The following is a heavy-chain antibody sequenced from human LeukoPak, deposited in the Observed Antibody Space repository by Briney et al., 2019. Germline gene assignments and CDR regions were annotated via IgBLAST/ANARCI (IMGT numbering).Heavy chain of an antibody. J-gene: IGHJ4*02. CDR1: GYSFTSYG. Sequence: ASVKVPCKASGYSFTSYGISWVRQAPGQGLEWMGWISVYNGNTKYLQKFQGRVTMTTDTATSTACMELRSLRSDDTAVYYCARVLLWFGEPHTGDYWGQGTLVTVSS. CDR2: ISVYNGNT. V-gene: IGHV1-18*01. D-gene: IGHD3-10*01. CDR3: ARVLLWFGEPHTGDY.